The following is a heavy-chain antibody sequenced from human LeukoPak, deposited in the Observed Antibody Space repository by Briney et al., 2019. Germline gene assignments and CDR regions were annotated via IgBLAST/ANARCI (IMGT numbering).Heavy chain of an antibody. CDR3: ARGSRYFDWLLRGWFDP. V-gene: IGHV1-2*02. Sequence: ASVKVSCKASGYTFTGYYMHWVRQAPGQGLEWMGWINPNSGGTNYAQKFQGRVTMTRDTSISTAYMELSRLRSDETAVYYCARGSRYFDWLLRGWFDPWGQGTRVTVSS. D-gene: IGHD3-9*01. CDR1: GYTFTGYY. J-gene: IGHJ5*02. CDR2: INPNSGGT.